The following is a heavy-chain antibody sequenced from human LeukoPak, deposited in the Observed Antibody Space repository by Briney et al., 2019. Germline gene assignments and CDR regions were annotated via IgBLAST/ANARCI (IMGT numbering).Heavy chain of an antibody. J-gene: IGHJ6*03. CDR2: ISTYNGNT. Sequence: ASVKVSCKPSGYSFSNYGISWVRQAPGRGLEWMGWISTYNGNTNYAQKFQGRVTMTTDTSTSTAYMELRSLRSDDTAVYYCARVFTIFGVVITYYMDVWGKGTTVTVSS. CDR1: GYSFSNYG. V-gene: IGHV1-18*01. D-gene: IGHD3-3*01. CDR3: ARVFTIFGVVITYYMDV.